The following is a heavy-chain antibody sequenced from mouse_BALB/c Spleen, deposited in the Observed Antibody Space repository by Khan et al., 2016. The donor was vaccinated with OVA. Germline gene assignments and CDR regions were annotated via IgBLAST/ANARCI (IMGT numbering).Heavy chain of an antibody. J-gene: IGHJ2*01. CDR2: TNPTNGST. CDR3: SRIKKIVATCFDY. V-gene: IGHV1S81*02. CDR1: GYTFTSYW. D-gene: IGHD1-1*01. Sequence: QVQLQQSGAELVKAGASVKMSCKASGYTFTSYWMRWVKQRLGQGLEWFAETNPTNGSTYYNAKFKSKATLTVDKSSSTAYMLLSSLPSEASAFYYWSRIKKIVATCFDYWGQGTTLTVSS.